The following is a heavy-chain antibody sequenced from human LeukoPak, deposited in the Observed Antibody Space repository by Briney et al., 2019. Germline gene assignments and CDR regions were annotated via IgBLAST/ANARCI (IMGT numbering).Heavy chain of an antibody. V-gene: IGHV4-61*10. CDR2: IYYSGST. CDR1: GGSISSGSYY. D-gene: IGHD4-11*01. J-gene: IGHJ6*03. CDR3: ARVVVDDYRHFGYYYYYMDV. Sequence: SQTLSLTCTVSGGSISSGSYYWSWIRQPAGKGLEWIGYIYYSGSTNYNPSLKSRVTISVDTSKNQFSLKLSSVTAADTAVYYCARVVVDDYRHFGYYYYYMDVWGKGTTVTVSS.